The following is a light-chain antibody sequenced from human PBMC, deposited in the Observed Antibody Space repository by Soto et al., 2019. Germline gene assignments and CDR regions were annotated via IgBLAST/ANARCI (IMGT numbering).Light chain of an antibody. J-gene: IGKJ2*02. CDR2: AAS. Sequence: DIPMTQSPSSLSASVGDRVIITCRASQSISSYLNWYQHKPGKAPKVLIYAASSLQSGVPSRFSGSGSGTDFTLTISSLQPEDFATYYCQQSYSTPWTFGQGTKLEIK. CDR3: QQSYSTPWT. V-gene: IGKV1-39*01. CDR1: QSISSY.